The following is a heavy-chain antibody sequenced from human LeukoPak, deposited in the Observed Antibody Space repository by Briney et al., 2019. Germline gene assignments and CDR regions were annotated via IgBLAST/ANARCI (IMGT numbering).Heavy chain of an antibody. Sequence: GGSLRLSCAVSGFTFSNYWMHWVRQAPGKGPVWVSRINSDGSTTTYADSVKGRFTISRDNAKNTLYLQMNSLRAEDTAVYYCSSIVATIVNWGQGTLVTVSS. CDR1: GFTFSNYW. CDR2: INSDGSTT. D-gene: IGHD5-12*01. J-gene: IGHJ4*02. V-gene: IGHV3-74*01. CDR3: SSIVATIVN.